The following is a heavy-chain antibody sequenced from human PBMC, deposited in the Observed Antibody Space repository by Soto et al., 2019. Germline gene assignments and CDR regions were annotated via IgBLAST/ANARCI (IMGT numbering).Heavy chain of an antibody. J-gene: IGHJ4*02. CDR1: GFSFSDAW. D-gene: IGHD3-16*01. V-gene: IGHV3-15*07. CDR2: IKSRANGGTT. CDR3: TRRPNAGDPGVESLGY. Sequence: HLVASGGGLVQPEGSLRLSCAASGFSFSDAWMNWVRQTPGKGLEWVGRIKSRANGGTTEYAAPVKDRFTISRDDSGNTVYLQMKSLKTEDTAIYYCTRRPNAGDPGVESLGYWGQGTLVTLS.